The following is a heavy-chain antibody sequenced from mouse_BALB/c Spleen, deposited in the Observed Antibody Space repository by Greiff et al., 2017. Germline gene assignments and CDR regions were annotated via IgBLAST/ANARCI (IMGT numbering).Heavy chain of an antibody. D-gene: IGHD1-2*01. CDR1: GFSLTDYG. J-gene: IGHJ3*01. V-gene: IGHV2-6-5*01. CDR2: IWGGGST. Sequence: QVQLQQSGPGLVAPSQSLSITCTASGFSLTDYGVSWIRQPPGKGLEWLGVIWGGGSTYYNSALKSRLSISEDNSKSQVFLKMSSLQTDDTARYYCAKHPPTATAYWGQGTLVTVSA. CDR3: AKHPPTATAY.